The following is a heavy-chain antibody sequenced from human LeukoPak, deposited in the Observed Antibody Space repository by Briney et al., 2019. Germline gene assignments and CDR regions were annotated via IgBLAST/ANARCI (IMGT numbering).Heavy chain of an antibody. CDR1: GFTFSSFW. V-gene: IGHV3-7*01. J-gene: IGHJ4*02. Sequence: GGSLRLSCAASGFTFSSFWMNWVRQAPGKGLEWVANIKEDGSEKYYVDSVKGRFTISRDNAKNSLYLQMNSLRAEDTAVYYCARHLRTSTSGYSIRLQYYFDYWGQGTLVTVSS. CDR2: IKEDGSEK. CDR3: ARHLRTSTSGYSIRLQYYFDY. D-gene: IGHD3-22*01.